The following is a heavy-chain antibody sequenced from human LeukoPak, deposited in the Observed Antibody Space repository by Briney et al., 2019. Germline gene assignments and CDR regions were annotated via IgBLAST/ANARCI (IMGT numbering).Heavy chain of an antibody. CDR3: AREGSYGDWGQGFDY. V-gene: IGHV3-7*01. Sequence: GGSLRLSCAASGFTFSSYWMSWVRQAPGKGLEWVANIKQDGSEKYYVDSVKGRFTISRDNAKNSLYLQMNSLRAEDTAVYYYAREGSYGDWGQGFDYWGQGTLVTVSS. CDR1: GFTFSSYW. CDR2: IKQDGSEK. J-gene: IGHJ4*02. D-gene: IGHD4-17*01.